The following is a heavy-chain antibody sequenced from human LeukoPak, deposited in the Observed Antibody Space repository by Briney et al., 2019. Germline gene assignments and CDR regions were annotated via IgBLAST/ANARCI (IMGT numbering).Heavy chain of an antibody. CDR2: IYHSGST. CDR3: AKEALAAGPHYFDS. CDR1: GGSISSGNW. D-gene: IGHD2-15*01. Sequence: PSGTLSLTCAVSGGSISSGNWWSWVRQPPGKGLEWIGEIYHSGSTNYNPSLKSRVTISVDKSKNQFSLKLTSVTAADTAVYYCAKEALAAGPHYFDSWGQGTLVTVSS. V-gene: IGHV4-4*02. J-gene: IGHJ4*02.